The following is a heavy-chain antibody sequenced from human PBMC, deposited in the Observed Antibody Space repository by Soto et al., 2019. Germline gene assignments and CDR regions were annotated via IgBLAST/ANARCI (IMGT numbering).Heavy chain of an antibody. J-gene: IGHJ6*02. CDR3: AQGSKWDRFGGGMDV. D-gene: IGHD1-26*01. CDR2: IIPIIGTP. CDR1: GCTYSRNA. V-gene: IGHV1-69*13. Sequence: SVKVSCKASGCTYSRNAFSWVRQAPGQGLEWMGGIIPIIGTPDYAQGFQGRLTISADESTTTTYMELNSLRSEDTAVYYCAQGSKWDRFGGGMDVWG.